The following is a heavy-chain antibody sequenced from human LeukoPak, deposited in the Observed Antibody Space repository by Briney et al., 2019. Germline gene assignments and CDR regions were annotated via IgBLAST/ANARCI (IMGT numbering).Heavy chain of an antibody. CDR2: IYPGDSDT. Sequence: GESLKISCKGSGYSFTSYWIGWVRQMPGKGLEWMGIIYPGDSDTRYSPSFLGQVTISADKSISTAYLQWSSLKASDTAMYYCARRDYDILTGYYNYFDYWGQGTLVTVSS. D-gene: IGHD3-9*01. J-gene: IGHJ4*02. CDR1: GYSFTSYW. CDR3: ARRDYDILTGYYNYFDY. V-gene: IGHV5-51*01.